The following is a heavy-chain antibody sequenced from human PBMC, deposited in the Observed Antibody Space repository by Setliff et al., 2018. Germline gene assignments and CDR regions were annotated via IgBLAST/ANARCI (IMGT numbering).Heavy chain of an antibody. CDR3: ASHFLTVMKYYYYMDV. CDR2: IMPKFGTP. D-gene: IGHD5-18*01. Sequence: ASVKVSCKASGGTFSNYCISWVRQAPEQGLEWMGGIMPKFGTPNRSQKFQGRVTITADESTSTAYMELSGLTSEDTAVYYCASHFLTVMKYYYYMDVWGKGTTVTVSS. J-gene: IGHJ6*03. V-gene: IGHV1-69*13. CDR1: GGTFSNYC.